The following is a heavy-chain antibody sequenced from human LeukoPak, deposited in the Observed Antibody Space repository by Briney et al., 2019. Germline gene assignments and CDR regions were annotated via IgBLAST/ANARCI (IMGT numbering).Heavy chain of an antibody. CDR3: ARQNLYYDFWSGYSRDYYYMDV. CDR2: IRQDGSER. V-gene: IGHV3-7*01. J-gene: IGHJ6*03. Sequence: GWSLRLSCEASGFIFIHFWMSWGRQAPGKGLEGVASIRQDGSERYYVDSVKGRFNISRDNAKNSLYLQVNSLRVEDTAIYYCARQNLYYDFWSGYSRDYYYMDVWGKGTTVTVSS. CDR1: GFIFIHFW. D-gene: IGHD3-3*01.